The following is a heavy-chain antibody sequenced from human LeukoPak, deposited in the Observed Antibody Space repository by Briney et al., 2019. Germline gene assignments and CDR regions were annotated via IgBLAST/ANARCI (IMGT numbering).Heavy chain of an antibody. CDR1: GGSISSYY. J-gene: IGHJ6*03. CDR2: IYYSGST. V-gene: IGHV4-59*01. Sequence: SETLSLTCTVSGGSISSYYWSWIRQPPGKGLEWIGYIYYSGSTNYNPSLKSRVTISVDTSKNQFSLKLSSVTAADTAVYYCARDGGYSYGFDHYYYMDVWGKGTTVTVSS. CDR3: ARDGGYSYGFDHYYYMDV. D-gene: IGHD5-18*01.